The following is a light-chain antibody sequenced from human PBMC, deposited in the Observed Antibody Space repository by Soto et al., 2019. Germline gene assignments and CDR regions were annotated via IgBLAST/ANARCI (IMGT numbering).Light chain of an antibody. CDR2: EVS. CDR1: SSDVGGYNY. V-gene: IGLV2-14*01. J-gene: IGLJ1*01. CDR3: SSYTSSSTYI. Sequence: NQSASVSGSAGQWITISCTGTSSDVGGYNYVSWYQQHPGKAPKLMIYEVSNRPSGVSNRFSGSKSGNTASLTISGLQAEDEADYYCSSYTSSSTYIFGTGTKVPVL.